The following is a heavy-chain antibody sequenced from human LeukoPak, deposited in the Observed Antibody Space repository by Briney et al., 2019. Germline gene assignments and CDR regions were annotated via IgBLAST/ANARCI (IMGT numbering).Heavy chain of an antibody. CDR1: GFTFSSNW. CDR2: IDSDGSTT. V-gene: IGHV3-74*01. Sequence: GGSLRLSCAAPGFTFSSNWMHWVRQAPGNGLVWISRIDSDGSTTNFADSVKVRFTVFRDNSKSTLYLQMTGLRAEDTGVYHCVAIVAARPRWGQGTLVTVSS. J-gene: IGHJ4*02. CDR3: VAIVAARPR. D-gene: IGHD6-6*01.